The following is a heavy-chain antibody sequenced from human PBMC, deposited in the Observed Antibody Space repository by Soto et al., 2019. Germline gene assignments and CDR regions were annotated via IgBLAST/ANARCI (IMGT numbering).Heavy chain of an antibody. V-gene: IGHV4-59*01. D-gene: IGHD4-17*01. J-gene: IGHJ6*03. CDR2: IYYSGST. CDR3: ARAYGDYRFGVGSSRRTLGGHYYYYYMDV. Sequence: QVQLQESGPGLVKPSETLSLTCTVSGGSISSYYWSWIRQPPGKGLEWIGYIYYSGSTNYNPSLKSRVPISVDTSKNQFSLKLSSVTAADTAVYYCARAYGDYRFGVGSSRRTLGGHYYYYYMDVWGKGTTVTVSS. CDR1: GGSISSYY.